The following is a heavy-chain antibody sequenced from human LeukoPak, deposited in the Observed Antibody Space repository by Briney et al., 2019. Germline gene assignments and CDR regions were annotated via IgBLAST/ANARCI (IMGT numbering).Heavy chain of an antibody. Sequence: TGGSLRLSCAVSGFTFSSYSMKWVRQAPGKGLEWVSAISGSGGSKYYADSVKGRFTISRDNYKNTLYLQMNSLRAEDTAVYYCAKDLGLMVRGEFDYWGQGTLVTVSS. CDR2: ISGSGGSK. J-gene: IGHJ4*02. D-gene: IGHD3-10*01. CDR1: GFTFSSYS. V-gene: IGHV3-23*01. CDR3: AKDLGLMVRGEFDY.